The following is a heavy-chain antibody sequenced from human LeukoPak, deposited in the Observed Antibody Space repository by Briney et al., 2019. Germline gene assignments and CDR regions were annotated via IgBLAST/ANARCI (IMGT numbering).Heavy chain of an antibody. Sequence: SGGSLRLSCAASGFTFSSYGMHWVRQAPGKGLEWVAVISYDGHNEYYGDSVKGRFTISRDNSKNTVSLQMDSLRAEDTGIYYCAKGVGYGGMDVWGQGTTVTVSS. CDR2: ISYDGHNE. CDR3: AKGVGYGGMDV. D-gene: IGHD5-12*01. CDR1: GFTFSSYG. V-gene: IGHV3-30*18. J-gene: IGHJ6*02.